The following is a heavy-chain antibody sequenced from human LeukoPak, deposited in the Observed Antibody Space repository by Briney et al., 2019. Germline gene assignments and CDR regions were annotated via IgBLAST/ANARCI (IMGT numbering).Heavy chain of an antibody. CDR3: AKDGYASGSYYRPFFN. D-gene: IGHD3-10*01. V-gene: IGHV3-30*04. Sequence: PGGSLRLSCAASGFTFSSYAMHWVRQAPGKGLEWVAVISYDGSNKYYADSVKGRFTISRDNSKNTLYLQMNSLRTEDTAVYYCAKDGYASGSYYRPFFNWGQGTLVTVSS. J-gene: IGHJ4*02. CDR2: ISYDGSNK. CDR1: GFTFSSYA.